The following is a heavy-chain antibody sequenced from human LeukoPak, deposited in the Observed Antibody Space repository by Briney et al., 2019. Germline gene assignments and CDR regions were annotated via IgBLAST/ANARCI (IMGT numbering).Heavy chain of an antibody. Sequence: ASVKVSCKASGYTFTSYGINWVRQAPGQGLEWMGWISVYNGITNYAQILQGRVTMTADRSTSTAYMELRRLRSDDTAVYYCARGPPVFTVSRGDYWGQGTLVTVSS. J-gene: IGHJ4*02. CDR1: GYTFTSYG. CDR2: ISVYNGIT. CDR3: ARGPPVFTVSRGDY. D-gene: IGHD4-17*01. V-gene: IGHV1-18*01.